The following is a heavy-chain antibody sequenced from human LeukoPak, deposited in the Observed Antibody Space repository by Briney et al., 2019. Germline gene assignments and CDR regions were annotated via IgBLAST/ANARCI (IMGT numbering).Heavy chain of an antibody. CDR1: GFTFSNYA. V-gene: IGHV3-30-3*01. Sequence: GGSLRLSCAASGFTFSNYAMHWVRQAPGKGLEWVALISNDGSNKYYADSVKGRFTISRVNSKNTLYLQMNSLRAADTAVYYCARGVGGDSRFDPWGQGTLVTVSS. D-gene: IGHD1-26*01. J-gene: IGHJ5*02. CDR3: ARGVGGDSRFDP. CDR2: ISNDGSNK.